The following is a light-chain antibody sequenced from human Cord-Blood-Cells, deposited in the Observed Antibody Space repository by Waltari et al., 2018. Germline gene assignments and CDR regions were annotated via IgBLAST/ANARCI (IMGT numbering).Light chain of an antibody. CDR3: SSYTSSSTWV. CDR1: SSDVGGYNY. V-gene: IGLV2-14*01. Sequence: QSALTQPAPVSGSPGQSTPISCTGTSSDVGGYNYVSWYQQHPGKAPKLMIYDVSKRPSGVSNRFSGSKSGNTASLTISGLQAEDEADYYCSSYTSSSTWVFGGGTKLTVL. J-gene: IGLJ3*02. CDR2: DVS.